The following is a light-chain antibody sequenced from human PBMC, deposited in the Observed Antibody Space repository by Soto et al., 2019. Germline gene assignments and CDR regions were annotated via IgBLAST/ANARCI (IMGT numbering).Light chain of an antibody. Sequence: EIVFTQAPATLSFSPGERATLSCRASQSVSSYLAWYQQKPGQPPRLLIYDASSRATGIPARFSGSGSGTDFTLTISSLEPEDFAVYYCQQRSDWPPLTLGGGTKVDIK. CDR3: QQRSDWPPLT. V-gene: IGKV3-11*01. J-gene: IGKJ4*01. CDR2: DAS. CDR1: QSVSSY.